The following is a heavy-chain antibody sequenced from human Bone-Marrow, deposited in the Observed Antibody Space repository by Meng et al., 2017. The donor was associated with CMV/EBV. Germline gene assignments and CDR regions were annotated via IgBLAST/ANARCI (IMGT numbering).Heavy chain of an antibody. V-gene: IGHV3-30*02. D-gene: IGHD4-11*01. J-gene: IGHJ4*02. CDR2: IRYDGSNK. Sequence: GESLKISCAASGFTFSSYAMSWVRQAPGKGLEWVAFIRYDGSNKYYADSVKGRFTISRDNSKNTLYLQMNILRAEDTAVYYCAKATYSNPPMDYWGQGTRVTGSS. CDR3: AKATYSNPPMDY. CDR1: GFTFSSYA.